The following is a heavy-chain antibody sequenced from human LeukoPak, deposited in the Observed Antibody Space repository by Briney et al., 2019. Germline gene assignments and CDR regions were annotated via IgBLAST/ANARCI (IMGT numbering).Heavy chain of an antibody. D-gene: IGHD1-1*01. CDR2: ISGSGDIT. CDR1: AFTFSNSA. V-gene: IGHV3-23*01. CDR3: AKELQGGRTFEY. Sequence: GGSLRLSCAASAFTFSNSAMGWVRQAPGKGLEWVSEISGSGDITYHSDSVKGRFTISRDNSKDTLFLQMNSLRTEDTAVYYCAKELQGGRTFEYWGQGTLVTVSS. J-gene: IGHJ4*02.